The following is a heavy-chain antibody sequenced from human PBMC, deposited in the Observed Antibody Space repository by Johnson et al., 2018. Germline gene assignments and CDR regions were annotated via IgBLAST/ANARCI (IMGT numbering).Heavy chain of an antibody. Sequence: QVQLQESGPGLVKPSETLSLTCTVSGGSISSYYWSWIRQPPGKGLEWIGYIYYSGSTNYNPSLKSRVTISVDTSKNQFSLKLSPVTAADTAVYYCASWRGGGVPPRAEYFQHWGQGTLVTVSS. J-gene: IGHJ1*01. CDR3: ASWRGGGVPPRAEYFQH. V-gene: IGHV4-59*01. CDR2: IYYSGST. CDR1: GGSISSYY. D-gene: IGHD3-10*01.